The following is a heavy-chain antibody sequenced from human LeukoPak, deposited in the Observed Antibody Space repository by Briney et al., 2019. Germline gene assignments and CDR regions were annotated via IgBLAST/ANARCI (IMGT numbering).Heavy chain of an antibody. D-gene: IGHD3-9*01. CDR2: IYYSGST. CDR3: ARHKPLRYFDWLAHFDY. CDR1: GGSINNYY. J-gene: IGHJ4*02. V-gene: IGHV4-59*08. Sequence: SETLSLTCSVSGGSINNYYWNWIRQPPGKGPEWIGYIYYSGSTNYNPSLKSRVTISVDTSKNQFSLKLSSVTAADTAVYYCARHKPLRYFDWLAHFDYWGQGTLVTVSS.